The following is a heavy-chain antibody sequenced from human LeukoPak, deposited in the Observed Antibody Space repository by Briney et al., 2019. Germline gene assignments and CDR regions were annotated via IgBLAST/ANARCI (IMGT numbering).Heavy chain of an antibody. V-gene: IGHV3-15*01. CDR2: IKRKTDGGTT. D-gene: IGHD5-18*01. J-gene: IGHJ4*02. CDR3: AHRDTTMVRVDY. CDR1: GFTFRNAS. Sequence: GGSLRLSCAASGFTFRNASMSWIRQAPGKGLEWVGRIKRKTDGGTTDYAAPVKGRFTISRDDSKNTLYLQMNSLTTEDTAVYFCAHRDTTMVRVDYWGQGTLVTVSS.